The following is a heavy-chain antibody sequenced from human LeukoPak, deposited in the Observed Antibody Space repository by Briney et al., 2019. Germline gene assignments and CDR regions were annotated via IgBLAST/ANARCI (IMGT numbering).Heavy chain of an antibody. CDR2: INWNGGST. J-gene: IGHJ4*02. V-gene: IGHV3-20*04. CDR1: GFTFDDYD. D-gene: IGHD1-14*01. CDR3: AREGLTGYFDY. Sequence: GGSLRPSCAASGFTFDDYDMSWVRQAPGKGLEWVSGINWNGGSTGYADSVKGRFTISRDNAKNSLYLQMNSLRAEDTALYYCAREGLTGYFDYWGQGTLVTVSS.